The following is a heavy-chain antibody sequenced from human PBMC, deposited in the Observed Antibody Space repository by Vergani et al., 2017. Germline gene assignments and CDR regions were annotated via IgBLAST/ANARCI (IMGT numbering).Heavy chain of an antibody. CDR1: GYTFTSYG. J-gene: IGHJ4*02. D-gene: IGHD3-3*01. CDR2: ISSSPFPT. Sequence: VKTPGSSVKVSCKASGYTFTSYGISWVRQAPVQGLEWMGWISSSPFPTPSAQKLPGRVTMTTDTSTSTAYMELRSLRSDDTAVYYCARDTYDFWSGYYVYFDYWGQGTLVTASS. CDR3: ARDTYDFWSGYYVYFDY. V-gene: IGHV1-18*01.